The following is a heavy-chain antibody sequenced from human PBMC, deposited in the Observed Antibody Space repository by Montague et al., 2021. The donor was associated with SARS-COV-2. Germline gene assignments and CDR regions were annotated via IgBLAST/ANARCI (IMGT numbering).Heavy chain of an antibody. J-gene: IGHJ4*02. CDR1: GDSISSSSYD. CDR3: ARRLDYWDSSGQRRHFDY. CDR2: ISYHGNT. D-gene: IGHD3-22*01. Sequence: SETLSLTRTVSGDSISSSSYDWGWIRRPPGKGLEWIGHISYHGNTNYXPSLKSRVTISIDTSRNQFSLKVSSVTATDTAIYYCARRLDYWDSSGQRRHFDYWGQGTLVTVSS. V-gene: IGHV4-39*01.